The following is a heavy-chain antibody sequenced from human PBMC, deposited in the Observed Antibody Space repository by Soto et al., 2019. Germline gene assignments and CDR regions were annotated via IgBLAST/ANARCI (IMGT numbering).Heavy chain of an antibody. CDR3: TTCGSYRPYYFDY. J-gene: IGHJ4*02. CDR1: GFTFSNAW. CDR2: IKSKTDGGTT. V-gene: IGHV3-15*01. Sequence: PGGSLRLSCAASGFTFSNAWMSWVRQAPGKGLEWVGRIKSKTDGGTTDYAAPVKGRFTISRDDSKNTLYLQMNSLKTEDTAVYYCTTCGSYRPYYFDYWGQGTLVTVSS. D-gene: IGHD1-26*01.